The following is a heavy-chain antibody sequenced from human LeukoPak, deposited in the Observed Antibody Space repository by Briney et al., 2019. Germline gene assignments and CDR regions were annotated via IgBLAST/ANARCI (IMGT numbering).Heavy chain of an antibody. CDR1: GGSISSYY. Sequence: SETLSLTCTVSGGSISSYYWSWIRQPPPKGLEWIGYIYYSGSTNYNPSLKSRVTISVDTSKNQFSLKLSSVTAADTAVYYCARNPSSGYLNDAFDIWGQGTMVTVSS. V-gene: IGHV4-59*08. D-gene: IGHD3-22*01. J-gene: IGHJ3*02. CDR3: ARNPSSGYLNDAFDI. CDR2: IYYSGST.